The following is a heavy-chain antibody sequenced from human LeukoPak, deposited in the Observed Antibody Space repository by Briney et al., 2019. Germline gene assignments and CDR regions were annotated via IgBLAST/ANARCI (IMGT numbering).Heavy chain of an antibody. CDR2: LNGRGAAT. J-gene: IGHJ3*02. Sequence: SGGSLRLSCAASGVSFSSYAMSWVRQAPGKGLEGVSSLNGRGAATFYADSVKGRFTISRDNSENKLFLQMNSLSVDDTALYYCAKDVRYEDYAFDIWGEGTMVTVSS. CDR3: AKDVRYEDYAFDI. V-gene: IGHV3-23*01. D-gene: IGHD2-2*01. CDR1: GVSFSSYA.